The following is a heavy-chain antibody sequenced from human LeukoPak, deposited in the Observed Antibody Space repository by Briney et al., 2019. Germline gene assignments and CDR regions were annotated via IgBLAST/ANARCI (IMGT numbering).Heavy chain of an antibody. D-gene: IGHD6-19*01. CDR3: AKDPDSSGEGVGFDP. V-gene: IGHV3-53*01. Sequence: PGGSLRLSCAVSGFTVSSNYISWVRQAPGKGLEWVSVIYSGGSTFYADSVKGRFTISRDNSKNTLYLQMNSLRAEDTAVYYCAKDPDSSGEGVGFDPWGQGTLVTVSS. CDR2: IYSGGST. J-gene: IGHJ5*02. CDR1: GFTVSSNY.